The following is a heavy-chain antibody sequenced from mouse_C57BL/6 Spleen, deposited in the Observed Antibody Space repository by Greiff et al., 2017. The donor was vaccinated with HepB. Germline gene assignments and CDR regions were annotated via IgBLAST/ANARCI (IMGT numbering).Heavy chain of an antibody. V-gene: IGHV5-4*01. D-gene: IGHD2-5*01. CDR1: GFTFSSYA. CDR3: ARGHRNYDFDY. Sequence: DVLLVESGGGLVKPGGSLKLSCSASGFTFSSYALSWFRQTPAKRLEWVATISDGGSYTYYPDNVKGRFTISRDNAKNNLYLQMRHLKSEDTAMYYCARGHRNYDFDYWGQGTTLTVSS. J-gene: IGHJ2*01. CDR2: ISDGGSYT.